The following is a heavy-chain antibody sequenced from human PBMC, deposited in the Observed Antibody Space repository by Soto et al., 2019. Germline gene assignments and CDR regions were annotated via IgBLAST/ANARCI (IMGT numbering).Heavy chain of an antibody. V-gene: IGHV3-33*01. J-gene: IGHJ4*02. D-gene: IGHD2-21*01. CDR2: VWPDGSAK. CDR3: TREQGTYYFAY. Sequence: QVQLVESGGGVVQPGTSLRLSGGASGFSFSRYVMHWVRQAPGKGLEWVALVWPDGSAKFYADAVKGRFSVSRDNSKNTLLLQMDSMRADDPAVDYCTREQGTYYFAYWGQGTLVTVAS. CDR1: GFSFSRYV.